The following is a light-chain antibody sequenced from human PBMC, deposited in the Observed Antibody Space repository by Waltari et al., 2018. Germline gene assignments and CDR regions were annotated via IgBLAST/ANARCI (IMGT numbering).Light chain of an antibody. V-gene: IGKV3-15*01. J-gene: IGKJ2*01. CDR1: QNVNTQ. CDR3: QQYNTWSYT. CDR2: SAS. Sequence: ETVMTQSPATLSMSPGDRATLSCRASQNVNTQFGWYQQKPGQAPRLLFYSASIRAPGIPARFSASGSGTAFTLTITSLQPEDFAVYYCQQYNTWSYTFGQGTKLEIK.